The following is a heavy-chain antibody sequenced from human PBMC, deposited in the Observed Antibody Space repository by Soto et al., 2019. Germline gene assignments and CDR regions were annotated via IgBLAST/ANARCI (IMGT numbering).Heavy chain of an antibody. CDR3: VRDTGYTSSSGFHWFDP. Sequence: QVQLQESGPGLVKPSQTLSLTCTVSGGSISSGDYYWSWIRQPPGKALEWIGYLYYIGSTYYNTSLQSRVTRSLDMAKTHFSLNLTSVTAADTAVYYCVRDTGYTSSSGFHWFDPWGQGTLVTVSS. CDR2: LYYIGST. D-gene: IGHD6-6*01. CDR1: GGSISSGDYY. V-gene: IGHV4-30-4*01. J-gene: IGHJ5*02.